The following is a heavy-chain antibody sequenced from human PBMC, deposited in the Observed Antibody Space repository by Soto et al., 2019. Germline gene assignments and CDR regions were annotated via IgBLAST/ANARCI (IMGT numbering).Heavy chain of an antibody. CDR3: ARGTKDYYQGMGV. CDR1: GDSINNYY. J-gene: IGHJ6*02. V-gene: IGHV4-59*01. CDR2: IYDSGST. Sequence: PSEPLSLTCTVSGDSINNYYWTWIRQPPGKGLEWIGYIYDSGSTSYNPSLRSRLTRSVQRLNNHFTLQLKFVTAADPAVYYCARGTKDYYQGMGVWGQGTTVTVSS.